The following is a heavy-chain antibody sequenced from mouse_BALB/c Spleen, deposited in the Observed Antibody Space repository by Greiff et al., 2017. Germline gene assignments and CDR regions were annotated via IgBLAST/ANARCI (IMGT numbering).Heavy chain of an antibody. J-gene: IGHJ4*01. CDR2: IDPANGNT. D-gene: IGHD2-3*01. Sequence: EVQLQQSGAELVKPGASVKLSCTASGFNIKDTYMHWVKQRPEQGLEWIGRIDPANGNTKYDPKFQGKATIAADTSSNTAYLQLSSLASEDTAVYYCDKWLLPHYAMDYWGQGTSVTVSS. V-gene: IGHV14-3*02. CDR3: DKWLLPHYAMDY. CDR1: GFNIKDTY.